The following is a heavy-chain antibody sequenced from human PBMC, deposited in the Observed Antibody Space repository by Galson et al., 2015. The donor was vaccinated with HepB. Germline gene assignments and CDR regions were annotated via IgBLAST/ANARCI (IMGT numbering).Heavy chain of an antibody. J-gene: IGHJ6*03. Sequence: SVKVSCKASGYTFTDYVVNWVRQAPGQGLEWMGWMNTNTGKPTYAPGFAGRFVFSLDTSVTTAYLQISSLETDDTAVYYCARSPLRYLDLLPYYDYFYMDVWGEGTTVTVSS. V-gene: IGHV7-4-1*02. D-gene: IGHD3-9*01. CDR3: ARSPLRYLDLLPYYDYFYMDV. CDR2: MNTNTGKP. CDR1: GYTFTDYV.